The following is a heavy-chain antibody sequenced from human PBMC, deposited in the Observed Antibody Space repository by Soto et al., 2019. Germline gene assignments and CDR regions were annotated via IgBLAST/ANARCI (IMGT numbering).Heavy chain of an antibody. D-gene: IGHD3-22*01. V-gene: IGHV1-2*02. CDR3: AREEYDSSGYVAFDI. Sequence: QVQLVQSGAEVKKPGASVKVSCKASGYTFTGYYMHWVRQAPGQGLEWMGWINPNSGGTNYAQKFQGRVTMTRDTSIITAYMELSRLRSDDTSVYYCAREEYDSSGYVAFDIWVQGTMVSVSS. CDR2: INPNSGGT. J-gene: IGHJ3*02. CDR1: GYTFTGYY.